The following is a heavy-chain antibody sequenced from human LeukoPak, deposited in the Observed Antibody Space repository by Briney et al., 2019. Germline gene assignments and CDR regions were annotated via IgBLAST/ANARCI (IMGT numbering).Heavy chain of an antibody. D-gene: IGHD3-22*01. Sequence: GGSLRLSCAASGFTFSRYWMTWVRQAPGKGLQWVANIKQDGSEQYYVGSVMGRFTISRDNANNSLYLQMNSLRPEDTAVFYCARGREGSGYYPKTLDYGGQGPLATVSS. J-gene: IGHJ4*02. CDR3: ARGREGSGYYPKTLDY. CDR1: GFTFSRYW. CDR2: IKQDGSEQ. V-gene: IGHV3-7*01.